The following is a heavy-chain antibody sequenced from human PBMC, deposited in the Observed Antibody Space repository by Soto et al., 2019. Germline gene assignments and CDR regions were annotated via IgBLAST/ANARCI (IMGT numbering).Heavy chain of an antibody. V-gene: IGHV4-39*01. D-gene: IGHD3-3*01. CDR1: GGSISSSSYY. CDR2: IYYSGST. CDR3: ARLNYDFWSGYLYYYYMDV. Sequence: SSETLSLTCTVSGGSISSSSYYWGWIRQPPGKGLEWIGSIYYSGSTYYNPSLKSRVTISVDTSKNQFSLKLSSVTAADTAVYYCARLNYDFWSGYLYYYYMDVWGKGTTVTVSS. J-gene: IGHJ6*03.